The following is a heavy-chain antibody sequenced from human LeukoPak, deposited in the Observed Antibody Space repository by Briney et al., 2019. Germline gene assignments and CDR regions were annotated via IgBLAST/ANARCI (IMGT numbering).Heavy chain of an antibody. Sequence: GGSLRLSCAASGFTFSRYAMYWVRQAPGKGLVWVSRINSDGSSTSYADSVKGRFTISRDNAKNTLYLQMNSLRAEDTAVYYCARDVPGPDWLVDYWGQGTLVTVSS. CDR2: INSDGSST. CDR1: GFTFSRYA. V-gene: IGHV3-74*01. D-gene: IGHD3-9*01. CDR3: ARDVPGPDWLVDY. J-gene: IGHJ4*02.